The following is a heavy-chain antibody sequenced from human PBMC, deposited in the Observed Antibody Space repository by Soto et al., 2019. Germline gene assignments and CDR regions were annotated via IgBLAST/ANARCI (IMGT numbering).Heavy chain of an antibody. J-gene: IGHJ5*02. CDR3: ARPVIFGVVINWFDP. Sequence: SETLSLTCTVSGGSISSSSYYWGWIRQPPGKGLKWIGSIYYSGSTYYNPSLKSRVTISVDTSKTQFSLKLSSVTAADTAVYYCARPVIFGVVINWFDPWGQGTLVTVSS. CDR2: IYYSGST. D-gene: IGHD3-3*01. CDR1: GGSISSSSYY. V-gene: IGHV4-39*01.